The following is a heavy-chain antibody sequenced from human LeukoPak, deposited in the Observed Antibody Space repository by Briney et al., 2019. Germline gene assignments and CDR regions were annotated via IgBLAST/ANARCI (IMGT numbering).Heavy chain of an antibody. D-gene: IGHD6-13*01. V-gene: IGHV3-30*03. CDR3: ARALYSSSHLFAY. J-gene: IGHJ4*02. CDR1: GFTFSTYG. Sequence: PGRSLRLSCAASGFTFSTYGMHWVRQAPGKGLEWVAVIAYDGTNKYYADSVKGRFTISRDNSKNTLYLQMNSLRAEDTAVYYCARALYSSSHLFAYWGQGTLVSVSS. CDR2: IAYDGTNK.